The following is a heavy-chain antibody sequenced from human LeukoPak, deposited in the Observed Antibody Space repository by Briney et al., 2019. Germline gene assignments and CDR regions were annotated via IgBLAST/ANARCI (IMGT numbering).Heavy chain of an antibody. J-gene: IGHJ4*02. V-gene: IGHV3-74*01. CDR2: INPEGTST. Sequence: PGESLRLSCAASGIIISSNYMQWVRQAPGKGLVWVSRINPEGTSTTYADSVKGRFTISRDNAKNTVYLQMNSLRAEDTAVYYCATVTSGHWGQGILVTVSS. CDR1: GIIISSNY. CDR3: ATVTSGH. D-gene: IGHD4-17*01.